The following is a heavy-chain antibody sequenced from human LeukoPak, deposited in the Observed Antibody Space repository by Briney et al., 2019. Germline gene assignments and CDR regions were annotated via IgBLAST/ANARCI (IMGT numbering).Heavy chain of an antibody. CDR2: IYYSRTT. Sequence: SETLSLTCTVSGGFISSYYWSWIRQPPGKGLEWIGYIYYSRTTEYNPSLKSRVTISADTSKNQFSLKLDSVTAADTAVYYCVRRQWELQYFDLWGRGTLVAVSS. CDR1: GGFISSYY. CDR3: VRRQWELQYFDL. J-gene: IGHJ2*01. V-gene: IGHV4-59*01. D-gene: IGHD1-26*01.